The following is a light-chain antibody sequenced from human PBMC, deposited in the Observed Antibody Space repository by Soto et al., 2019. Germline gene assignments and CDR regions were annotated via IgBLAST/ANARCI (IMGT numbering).Light chain of an antibody. CDR3: QHSTTWT. Sequence: DIQMTHSPSSLSASVGDIVTITCRASQGISTYLKWYQQKPGKAPKLLIYAASSLQIGVTSRFSGSGSETDFTLTISSPHPEDFATYSCQHSTTWTFGQGTKVDIK. V-gene: IGKV1-39*01. CDR1: QGISTY. CDR2: AAS. J-gene: IGKJ1*01.